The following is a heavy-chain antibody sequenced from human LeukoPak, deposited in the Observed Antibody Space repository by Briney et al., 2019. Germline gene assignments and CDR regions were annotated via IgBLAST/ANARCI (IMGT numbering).Heavy chain of an antibody. Sequence: SVKVSCKASGYTFTSYYMHWVRQAPGQGLEWMGIINPSGGSTSYAQKFQGRVTMTRETSTSTVYMELSSLRSEDTAVYYCARDSVPKYGGSDYWGQGTLVTVSS. V-gene: IGHV1-46*01. D-gene: IGHD5-12*01. CDR1: GYTFTSYY. CDR2: INPSGGST. CDR3: ARDSVPKYGGSDY. J-gene: IGHJ4*02.